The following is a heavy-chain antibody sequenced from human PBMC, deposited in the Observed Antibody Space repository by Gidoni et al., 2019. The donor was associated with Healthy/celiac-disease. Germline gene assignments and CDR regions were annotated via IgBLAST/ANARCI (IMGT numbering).Heavy chain of an antibody. Sequence: VQLQESGPGLVMTSGTMSLTCAVSGGSFSSSNWWLWVRQPPGKGLEWIGETYHSGSTNYNPSLNSRVPISVDKSKHQFSLKLISVTAADTAVYYCAGGYSYYWGQGTLVTVSS. V-gene: IGHV4-4*02. CDR1: GGSFSSSNW. J-gene: IGHJ4*02. CDR3: AGGYSYY. CDR2: TYHSGST. D-gene: IGHD5-18*01.